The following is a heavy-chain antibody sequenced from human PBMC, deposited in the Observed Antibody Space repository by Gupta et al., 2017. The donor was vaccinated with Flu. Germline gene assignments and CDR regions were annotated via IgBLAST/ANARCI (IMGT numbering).Heavy chain of an antibody. CDR2: INPNSGGT. V-gene: IGHV1-2*02. D-gene: IGHD2-15*01. J-gene: IGHJ5*02. CDR1: GYTFTGYY. Sequence: QVQLVQSGAEVKKPGASVKVSCKASGYTFTGYYMHWVRQAPGQGLEWMGWINPNSGGTNYAQKFQGRVTMTRDTSISTAYMELSRLRFDDTAVYYCARAMKQVVVAATNRFDPWGQGTLVTVSS. CDR3: ARAMKQVVVAATNRFDP.